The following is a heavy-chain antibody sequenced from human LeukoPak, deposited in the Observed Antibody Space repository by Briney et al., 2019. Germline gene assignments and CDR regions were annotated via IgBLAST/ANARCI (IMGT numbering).Heavy chain of an antibody. J-gene: IGHJ4*02. D-gene: IGHD4-23*01. Sequence: PGGSLRLSCAASGFTFSSYWMHWVRQAPGKGLVWVSRLSSDGSGTSYAESVKGRFTISRDNAKNALYLQMNSLRAEDTAVYYCATARERNSPLYWGQGTLVTVSS. CDR2: LSSDGSGT. CDR3: ATARERNSPLY. CDR1: GFTFSSYW. V-gene: IGHV3-74*01.